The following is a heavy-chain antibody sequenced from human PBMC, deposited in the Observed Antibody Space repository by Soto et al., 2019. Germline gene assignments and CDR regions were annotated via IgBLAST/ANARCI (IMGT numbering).Heavy chain of an antibody. J-gene: IGHJ4*02. CDR1: GFSFSDYS. D-gene: IGHD5-18*01. Sequence: EVQLVESGGGLVQPGGSLRLSCAASGFSFSDYSMNWVRQAPGKGLEWVSYISTSGSTINYADSVKGRFTISRDNAKNSLFLQMNSLRDEDTAVYYCARDRFRSAVMVTYGLDYWGQGTLVTVSS. CDR3: ARDRFRSAVMVTYGLDY. V-gene: IGHV3-48*02. CDR2: ISTSGSTI.